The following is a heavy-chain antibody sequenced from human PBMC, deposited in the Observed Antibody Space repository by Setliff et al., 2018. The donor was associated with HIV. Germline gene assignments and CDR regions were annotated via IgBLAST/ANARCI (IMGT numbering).Heavy chain of an antibody. CDR2: IRSRGYGGTS. J-gene: IGHJ4*02. V-gene: IGHV3-49*04. D-gene: IGHD3-3*01. CDR3: AKAWGSGYPSFESALMFDV. CDR1: GFTFGDYS. Sequence: GGSLRLSCIASGFTFGDYSMSWVRQAPGRGLEWVGFIRSRGYGGTSEYAAPVKGRFTISRDDSKSIAYLQMKSLRAEDTAIYYCAKAWGSGYPSFESALMFDVWGQGTLVTVSS.